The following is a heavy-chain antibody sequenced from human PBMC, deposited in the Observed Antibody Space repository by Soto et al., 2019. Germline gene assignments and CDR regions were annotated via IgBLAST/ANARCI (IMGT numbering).Heavy chain of an antibody. CDR2: IKSKNRGEST. Sequence: EVQLLESAGGLVKPGGCLRLSCAASGFTFSKAWMNWVSQAPGKGLEWVGRIKSKNRGESTDYAAPLKGRFAISRDDSKNMLYLQMNSLKTEDTAVYYCTTNEITGTTNDAFDIWGQGTVVTVSS. CDR1: GFTFSKAW. J-gene: IGHJ3*02. CDR3: TTNEITGTTNDAFDI. D-gene: IGHD1-7*01. V-gene: IGHV3-15*07.